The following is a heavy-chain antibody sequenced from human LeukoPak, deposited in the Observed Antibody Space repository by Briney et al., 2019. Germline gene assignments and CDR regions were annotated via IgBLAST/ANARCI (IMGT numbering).Heavy chain of an antibody. CDR1: GGSFSGYY. CDR3: ARSRIFDY. J-gene: IGHJ4*02. D-gene: IGHD1-20*01. CDR2: INHSGST. V-gene: IGHV4-34*01. Sequence: SETLSLTCAVYGGSFSGYYWSWIRQPPGKGLEWIGEINHSGSTNYNPSLKSRVTISVDTSKNQFSLKLSSVTAADTAVYYCARSRIFDYWGRGTLVTVSS.